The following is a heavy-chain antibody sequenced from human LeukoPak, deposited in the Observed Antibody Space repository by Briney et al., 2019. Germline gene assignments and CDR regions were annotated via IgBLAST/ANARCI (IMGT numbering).Heavy chain of an antibody. J-gene: IGHJ1*01. Sequence: GGSLRLSCAASGFTFSSYGMHWVRQAPGKGLEWVAVISYDGSNKYYADSVKGRFTISRDNSKNTLYLQMNSLRAEDTAVYYCARGGSSYQHWGQGTLVTVSS. V-gene: IGHV3-30*03. CDR3: ARGGSSYQH. CDR1: GFTFSSYG. D-gene: IGHD5-18*01. CDR2: ISYDGSNK.